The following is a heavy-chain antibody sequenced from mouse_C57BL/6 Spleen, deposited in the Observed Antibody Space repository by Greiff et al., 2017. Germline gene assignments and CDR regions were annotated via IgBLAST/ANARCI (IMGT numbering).Heavy chain of an antibody. V-gene: IGHV1-52*01. D-gene: IGHD1-1*01. CDR1: GYTFTSYW. Sequence: QVQLQQPGAELVRPGSSVKLSCKASGYTFTSYWMHWVKQRPIQGLEWIGNIDPSDSETHYNQKFKDKATLTVDKSSSTAYMQLSSLTSEDSAVYYCARYYYGSSYRYVDVWGTGTTVTVSS. CDR3: ARYYYGSSYRYVDV. CDR2: IDPSDSET. J-gene: IGHJ1*03.